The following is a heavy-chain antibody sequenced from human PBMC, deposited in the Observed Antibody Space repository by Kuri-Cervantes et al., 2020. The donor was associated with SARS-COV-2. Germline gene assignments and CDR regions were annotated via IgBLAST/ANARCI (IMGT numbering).Heavy chain of an antibody. CDR1: GYTFTGYY. V-gene: IGHV1-2*04. CDR2: INPNSGDT. D-gene: IGHD3-3*02. J-gene: IGHJ6*02. Sequence: ASVKVSCKASGYTFTGYYMHWVRQAPGQGLEWMGWINPNSGDTNYAQKFQGWVTMTRDTSISTAYLQWTSLKASDTAIYYCARRSAFTGMDVWGQGTTVTVSS. CDR3: ARRSAFTGMDV.